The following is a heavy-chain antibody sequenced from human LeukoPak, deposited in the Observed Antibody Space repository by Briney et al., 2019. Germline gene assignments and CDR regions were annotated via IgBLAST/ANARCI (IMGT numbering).Heavy chain of an antibody. J-gene: IGHJ4*02. Sequence: GGSLRLSCAASGFTFSGAAMHWVRQASGKGLEWVGRTRSKANSYATAYAASVKGRFTISRDDSKNTAYPQMNSLKTEDTAVYYCTSGSYGSSYWGQGTLVTVSS. CDR3: TSGSYGSSY. CDR2: TRSKANSYAT. CDR1: GFTFSGAA. D-gene: IGHD5-18*01. V-gene: IGHV3-73*01.